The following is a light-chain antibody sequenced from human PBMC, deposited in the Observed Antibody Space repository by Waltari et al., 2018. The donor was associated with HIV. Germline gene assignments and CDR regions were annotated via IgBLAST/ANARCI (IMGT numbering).Light chain of an antibody. CDR2: EDT. CDR1: KLGDQY. Sequence: SYELTQSPSLSVSPGQTASITCSGDKLGDQYACWYQQKPGQSPVLVIYEDTKRPSGIPERFSGSSSGNTATLTIRGTQAVDAADYYCQAWDTSVWVFGGWTKLTVL. J-gene: IGLJ3*02. CDR3: QAWDTSVWV. V-gene: IGLV3-1*01.